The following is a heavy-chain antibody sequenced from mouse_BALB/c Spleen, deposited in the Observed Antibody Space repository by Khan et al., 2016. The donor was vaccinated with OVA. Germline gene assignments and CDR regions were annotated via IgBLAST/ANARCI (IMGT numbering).Heavy chain of an antibody. CDR1: GYSITSGYG. CDR3: ARTARIKY. CDR2: ISYSGST. V-gene: IGHV3-2*02. D-gene: IGHD1-2*01. J-gene: IGHJ2*01. Sequence: EVQLQESGPGLVKPSPSLSLTCNVTGYSITSGYGWNWIRQFPGNKLEWMGYISYSGSTNYNQSLKSRISITRDTSKNQFFLQLNSVTTEDTSTYYCARTARIKYWGQGTTLTVSS.